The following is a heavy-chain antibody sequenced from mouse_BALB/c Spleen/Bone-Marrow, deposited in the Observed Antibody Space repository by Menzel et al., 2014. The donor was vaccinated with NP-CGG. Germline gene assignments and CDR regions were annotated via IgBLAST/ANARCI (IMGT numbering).Heavy chain of an antibody. CDR2: IGPANANT. J-gene: IGHJ4*01. V-gene: IGHV14-3*02. D-gene: IGHD4-1*01. CDR1: GYNIKDTY. CDR3: ARWDYYAFDY. Sequence: VQLQQSGAELAKPGASVKLSCTASGYNIKDTYMHWVKQRPEQGLEWIARIGPANANTNYDPKFQGKATITADTSSNTACLQLSSLTSEDTAVYYCARWDYYAFDYWGQGTSVTVSS.